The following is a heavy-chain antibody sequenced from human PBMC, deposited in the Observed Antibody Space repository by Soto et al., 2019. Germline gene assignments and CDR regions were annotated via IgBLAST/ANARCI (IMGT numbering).Heavy chain of an antibody. CDR1: GFTFTNHA. CDR3: ARGGGRLGELSLQFDH. D-gene: IGHD3-16*01. V-gene: IGHV3-23*04. CDR2: ISGSGGGT. J-gene: IGHJ4*02. Sequence: EVQLVESGGVLVQPGGSLRVSCAASGFTFTNHAMSWVRQAPGKGLEWVSAISGSGGGTYYADSVKGRFTISRDNSDNTKKQRMNGLRAEDAAGSFDARGGGRLGELSLQFDHWGQGTLATVSS.